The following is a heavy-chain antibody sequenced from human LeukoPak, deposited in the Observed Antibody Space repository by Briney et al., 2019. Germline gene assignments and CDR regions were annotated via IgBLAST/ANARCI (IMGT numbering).Heavy chain of an antibody. CDR2: IGTAHDA. CDR3: ARLRGYSYGVNGFDI. D-gene: IGHD5-18*01. Sequence: GWSVRPYCAARGFTFNEYGMDWGRDRTGKDLKWVSGIGTAHDAHYAGSVKGRFTIFRESATNSVYLQMNSLRDGVTAVYYCARLRGYSYGVNGFDIWGQGTMVTVSS. V-gene: IGHV3-13*01. CDR1: GFTFNEYG. J-gene: IGHJ3*02.